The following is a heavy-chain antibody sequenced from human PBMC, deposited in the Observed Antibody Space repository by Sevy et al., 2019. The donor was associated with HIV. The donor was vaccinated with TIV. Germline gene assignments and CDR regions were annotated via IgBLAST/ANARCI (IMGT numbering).Heavy chain of an antibody. CDR1: GFTFITYA. Sequence: GGSLRLSCAASGFTFITYAMSWVRQAPGKGLEWVSTISGSGGSTYYADSVKGRFTISRDNSKNTLYLQMNSLRAEDTAVYYCAKALRSTATNYYYYDMDVWGRGTTVTVSS. CDR3: AKALRSTATNYYYYDMDV. CDR2: ISGSGGST. J-gene: IGHJ6*03. V-gene: IGHV3-23*01. D-gene: IGHD2-2*01.